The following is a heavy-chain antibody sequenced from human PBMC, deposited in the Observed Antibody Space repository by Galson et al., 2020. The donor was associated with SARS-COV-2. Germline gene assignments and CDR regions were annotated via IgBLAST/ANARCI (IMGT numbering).Heavy chain of an antibody. J-gene: IGHJ4*02. CDR2: TDWDGDK. D-gene: IGHD6-19*01. CDR1: GFSLTTGGVC. CDR3: ARIDSSGCRGNY. V-gene: IGHV2-70*11. Sequence: ESGPTLVKPTQTLTLTCTFSGFSLTTGGVCVNWIRQPPGKALDWLARTDWDGDKYYSTSLKTRLTISKDTSKNQVVLTMTDMDPVDTATYYCARIDSSGCRGNYWGQGTPVTVSS.